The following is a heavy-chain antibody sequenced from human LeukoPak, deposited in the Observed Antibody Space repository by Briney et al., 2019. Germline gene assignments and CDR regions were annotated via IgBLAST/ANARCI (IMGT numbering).Heavy chain of an antibody. CDR1: GFTFSDYY. D-gene: IGHD3-3*01. CDR3: ARVKDFLEWLLYLFDY. CDR2: ISSSSSTI. V-gene: IGHV3-11*04. J-gene: IGHJ4*02. Sequence: GGSLRLSCAASGFTFSDYYMSWIRQAPGKGLEWVSYISSSSSTIYYADSVKGRFTISRDNAKNSLYLQMNSLRAEDTAVYYCARVKDFLEWLLYLFDYWGQGTLVTVSS.